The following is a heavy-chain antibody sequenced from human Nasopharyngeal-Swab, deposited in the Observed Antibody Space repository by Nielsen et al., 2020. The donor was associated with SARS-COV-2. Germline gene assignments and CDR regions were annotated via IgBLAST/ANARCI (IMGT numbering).Heavy chain of an antibody. J-gene: IGHJ2*01. CDR1: GGSISSGDYY. CDR3: ARGLGEPDCSSTSCYSSDFRSFDL. D-gene: IGHD2-2*02. CDR2: IYYSGST. Sequence: SETLSLTCTVSGGSISSGDYYWSWIRQPPGKGLEWIGYIYYSGSTYYNPSLKSRVTISVDTSKNQFSLKLSSVTAADTAVYYCARGLGEPDCSSTSCYSSDFRSFDLWGRGTLVTVSS. V-gene: IGHV4-30-4*01.